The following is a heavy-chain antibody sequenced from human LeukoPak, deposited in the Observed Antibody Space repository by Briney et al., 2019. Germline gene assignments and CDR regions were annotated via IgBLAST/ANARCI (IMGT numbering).Heavy chain of an antibody. J-gene: IGHJ4*02. D-gene: IGHD4-17*01. CDR2: ISHSGIT. Sequence: SETLSLTCAVSSGSLSGYSWGWIRQPPGKGLEWVGEISHSGITNYNASLKGRVTISLKKSEIQFSLMLSSVTAADTAVYYCTRQSGTVTSIDYWSQGTLVTVSS. CDR3: TRQSGTVTSIDY. CDR1: SGSLSGYS. V-gene: IGHV4-34*01.